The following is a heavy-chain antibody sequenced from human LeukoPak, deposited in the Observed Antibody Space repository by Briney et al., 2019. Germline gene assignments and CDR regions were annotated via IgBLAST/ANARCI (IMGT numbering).Heavy chain of an antibody. J-gene: IGHJ4*02. CDR1: GFTFSSYG. D-gene: IGHD5-24*01. Sequence: PGGSLRLSCAASGFTFSSYGMHWVRQAPGKGLEWVAFIRYDGSNKYYADSVKGRFTISRDNSKNTLYLQMNSLRAEDTAVYYCAREVRDGYKFGGGVEYWGQGTLVTVSS. CDR2: IRYDGSNK. CDR3: AREVRDGYKFGGGVEY. V-gene: IGHV3-30*02.